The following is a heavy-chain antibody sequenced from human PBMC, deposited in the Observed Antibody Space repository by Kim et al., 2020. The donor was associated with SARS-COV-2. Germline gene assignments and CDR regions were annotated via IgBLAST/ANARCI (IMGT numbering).Heavy chain of an antibody. J-gene: IGHJ4*01. D-gene: IGHD6-13*01. CDR2: IYYSGST. V-gene: IGHV4-39*07. CDR3: ARVMSIAAAGMDFDY. CDR1: GGSISSSSYY. Sequence: SETLSLICTVSGGSISSSSYYWGWIRQPPGKGLEWIGSIYYSGSTYYNPSLKSRVTISVDTSKNQFSLKLSSVTAADTAVYYCARVMSIAAAGMDFDYWG.